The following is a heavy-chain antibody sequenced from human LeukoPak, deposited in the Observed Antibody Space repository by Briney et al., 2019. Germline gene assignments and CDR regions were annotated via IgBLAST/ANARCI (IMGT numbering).Heavy chain of an antibody. Sequence: GGSLRLSCAASGFTFSDHVMTWVRQAPGKGLEWVSGITGNGVTTYYADSVKGRFTISRDNSKNTLSLQMNNLRAEDTAVYYCAKKTTSGHWPSHYWGQGTLVTVSS. J-gene: IGHJ4*02. D-gene: IGHD3-22*01. CDR3: AKKTTSGHWPSHY. CDR1: GFTFSDHV. CDR2: ITGNGVTT. V-gene: IGHV3-23*01.